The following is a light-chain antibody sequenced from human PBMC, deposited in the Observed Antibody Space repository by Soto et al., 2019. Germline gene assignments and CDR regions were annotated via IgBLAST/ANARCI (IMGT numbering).Light chain of an antibody. V-gene: IGKV3-20*01. CDR2: HTS. Sequence: EIVLTQSPDTLSLSPGERATLSCRAIQSISSFYLAWYQQKPGQAPRVLIYHTSSRAAGIPDRFSGSGSGTDFTLTISRLEPEDFAVYYCQEYGSSFPWTFGQGTKVDI. CDR3: QEYGSSFPWT. CDR1: QSISSFY. J-gene: IGKJ1*01.